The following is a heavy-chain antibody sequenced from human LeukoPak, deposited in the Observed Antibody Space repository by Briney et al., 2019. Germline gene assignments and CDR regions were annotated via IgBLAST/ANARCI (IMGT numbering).Heavy chain of an antibody. CDR1: GGSISSCDYY. Sequence: SQTLSLTCTVSGGSISSCDYYWSWIRQPPGKGLEWIGYIYNSGSTYYNPSLKSRVTISVDTSKNQFSLKLSSVTAADTAVYYCARRRGYCSSTSCYGVDYWGQGTLVTVSS. D-gene: IGHD2-2*01. CDR2: IYNSGST. CDR3: ARRRGYCSSTSCYGVDY. J-gene: IGHJ4*02. V-gene: IGHV4-30-4*01.